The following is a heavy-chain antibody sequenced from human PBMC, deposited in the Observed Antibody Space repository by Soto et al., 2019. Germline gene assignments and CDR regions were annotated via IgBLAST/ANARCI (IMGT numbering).Heavy chain of an antibody. V-gene: IGHV1-69*13. CDR3: ARSDRDGYNYALLDY. CDR2: IIPIFGTS. CDR1: GGTFSSYP. D-gene: IGHD5-12*01. Sequence: ASVKVSCKASGGTFSSYPISWVRQAPGQGHEWMGGIIPIFGTSNYAQKFQGRVSITADESTSTAHMELSSLRLEDTAVYYCARSDRDGYNYALLDYWGQGTLVTVSS. J-gene: IGHJ4*02.